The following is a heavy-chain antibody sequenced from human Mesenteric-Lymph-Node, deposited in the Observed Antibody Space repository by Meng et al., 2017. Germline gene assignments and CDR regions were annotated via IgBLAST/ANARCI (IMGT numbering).Heavy chain of an antibody. Sequence: VQPPCAGPGLGNPPQTLSLTCTVSGDPIRRGEYFWSWIRQPPGKGLEWIGYMDYRGSTFYNPSLKSRVTISVDTSKNQFSLKLSSVTAADTAVYFCARGELLWDYWGQGTLVTVSS. V-gene: IGHV4-30-4*01. CDR3: ARGELLWDY. J-gene: IGHJ4*02. CDR1: GDPIRRGEYF. CDR2: MDYRGST. D-gene: IGHD2-2*01.